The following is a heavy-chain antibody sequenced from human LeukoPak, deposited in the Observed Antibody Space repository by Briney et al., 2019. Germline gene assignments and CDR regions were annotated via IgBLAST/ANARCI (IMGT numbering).Heavy chain of an antibody. V-gene: IGHV3-9*01. Sequence: PGRSLRLSCAASGFNFDDNAMHWVRQAPGKGLEWVAGISWNSDHVVYADSVKGRFTISRDNAKYSLYLQMNGLRPDDTALYFCAKDINWGYGGHFYGMDVWGQGTTVTVSS. CDR3: AKDINWGYGGHFYGMDV. CDR2: ISWNSDHV. CDR1: GFNFDDNA. J-gene: IGHJ6*02. D-gene: IGHD4-23*01.